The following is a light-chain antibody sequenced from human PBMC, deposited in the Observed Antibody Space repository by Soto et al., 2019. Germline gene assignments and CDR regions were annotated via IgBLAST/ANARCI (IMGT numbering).Light chain of an antibody. V-gene: IGKV3-15*01. CDR3: QQYNNWPLT. CDR1: QSVTSN. CDR2: GAS. J-gene: IGKJ4*02. Sequence: EIVMTQSPVTLSLSPGERATLSCRASQSVTSNLVWYQQKPGQAPRLLIYGASTRATGIPARFSGSGSGTEFTLTISSLQSEDFAVYYCQQYNNWPLTFGGGTKVEIK.